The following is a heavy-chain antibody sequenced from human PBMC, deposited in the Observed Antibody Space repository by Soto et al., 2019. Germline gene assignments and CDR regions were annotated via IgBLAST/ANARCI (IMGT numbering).Heavy chain of an antibody. J-gene: IGHJ4*02. V-gene: IGHV1-69*13. Sequence: GASVKVSCKASGGTFSSYAISWVRQAPGQGLEWMGGIIPIFGTANYAQKFQGRVTITADESTSTAYMELSSLRSEDTAVYYCATLKAAAGTVDDYWGQGTLVTVSS. CDR2: IIPIFGTA. CDR3: ATLKAAAGTVDDY. CDR1: GGTFSSYA. D-gene: IGHD6-13*01.